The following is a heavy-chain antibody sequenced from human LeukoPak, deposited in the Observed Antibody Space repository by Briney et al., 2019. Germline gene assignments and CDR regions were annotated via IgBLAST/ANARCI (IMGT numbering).Heavy chain of an antibody. CDR2: IANDGRFT. V-gene: IGHV3-30*04. CDR1: GFTFSSHP. CDR3: VKEANGFDM. D-gene: IGHD2-8*01. Sequence: GRSLRLSCAASGFTFSSHPVNWVRQAPGKGLEWVAVIANDGRFTHYADSVKGRFTISRDNSKSTLEMQMNSLRAEDTALYYCVKEANGFDMWGLGTMVTVSS. J-gene: IGHJ3*02.